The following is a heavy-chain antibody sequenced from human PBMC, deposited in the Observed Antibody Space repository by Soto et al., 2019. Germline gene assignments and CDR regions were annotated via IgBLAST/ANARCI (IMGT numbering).Heavy chain of an antibody. CDR3: ARRPMVRGANYFDY. CDR1: VGSISSTSSY. Sequence: QLQLQEAGPGLVKPSETLSLNCTVSVGSISSTSSYWVWIRQPPGKGLEWIGSFYYSGNIYYNPSLKSRVTISGDTSKNQLSLKLNSVTPADTAVYYCARRPMVRGANYFDYWGQGTLVTVSS. CDR2: FYYSGNI. V-gene: IGHV4-39*01. D-gene: IGHD3-10*01. J-gene: IGHJ4*02.